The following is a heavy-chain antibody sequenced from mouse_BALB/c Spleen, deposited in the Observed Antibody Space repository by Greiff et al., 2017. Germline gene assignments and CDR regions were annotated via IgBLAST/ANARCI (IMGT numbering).Heavy chain of an antibody. J-gene: IGHJ4*01. CDR3: ARLNYYGSHYAMDY. D-gene: IGHD1-1*01. CDR2: ISYSGST. Sequence: EVKLMESGPGLVKPSQSLSLTCTVTGYSITSDYAWNWIRQFPGNKLEWMGYISYSGSTSYNPSLKSRISITRDTSKNQFFLQLNSVTTEDTATYYCARLNYYGSHYAMDYWGQGTSVTVSS. V-gene: IGHV3-2*02. CDR1: GYSITSDYA.